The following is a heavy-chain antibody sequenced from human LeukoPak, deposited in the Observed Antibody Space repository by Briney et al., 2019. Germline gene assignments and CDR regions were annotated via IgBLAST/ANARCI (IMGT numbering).Heavy chain of an antibody. D-gene: IGHD2-21*02. J-gene: IGHJ4*02. CDR3: ARGVVTVPLYYFDY. V-gene: IGHV3-23*01. CDR2: IGSSVDST. CDR1: GFTFSNYA. Sequence: GGSLRLSCAASGFTFSNYAMSWVRQAPGKGLEWVSAIGSSVDSTYYAGSVKGRFTISRDNSKNTLYLQMNSLRAEDTAVYYCARGVVTVPLYYFDYWGQGTLVTVSS.